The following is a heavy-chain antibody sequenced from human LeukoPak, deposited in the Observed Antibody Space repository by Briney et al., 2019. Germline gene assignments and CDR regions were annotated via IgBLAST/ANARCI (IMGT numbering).Heavy chain of an antibody. CDR2: INAGNGNT. V-gene: IGHV1-3*01. CDR1: GYTFTSYA. CDR3: ASGPDYYDSGSYLPS. Sequence: GASVKVSCKASGYTFTSYAMHWVRQAPGQRLEWMGWINAGNGNTKYSQKFQGRVTITGDTSASTAYMEVSSLTSEDTAVYYCASGPDYYDSGSYLPSWGQGTLVTVSS. D-gene: IGHD3-10*01. J-gene: IGHJ5*02.